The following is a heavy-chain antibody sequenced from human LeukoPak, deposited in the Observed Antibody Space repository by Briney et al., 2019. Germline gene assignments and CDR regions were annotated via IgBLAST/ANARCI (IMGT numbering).Heavy chain of an antibody. CDR1: GGSISSSSYF. V-gene: IGHV4-39*01. J-gene: IGHJ5*02. CDR2: IFYSGST. CDR3: ARHESPQQLVYGWFDP. D-gene: IGHD6-13*01. Sequence: KTSETLSRTCTVSGGSISSSSYFWGWIRQPPGKGLEWIGSIFYSGSTYYNPSLNSRVTISVDTSKSQFSLKLSSVTAADTAVYYCARHESPQQLVYGWFDPWGQGTLVTVSS.